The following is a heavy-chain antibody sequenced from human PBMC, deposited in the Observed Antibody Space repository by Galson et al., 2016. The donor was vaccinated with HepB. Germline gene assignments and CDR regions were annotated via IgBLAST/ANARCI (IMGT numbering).Heavy chain of an antibody. D-gene: IGHD5-12*01. CDR1: GFTFSRYT. CDR2: ISSSSTYM. Sequence: SLRLSCAASGFTFSRYTMNWVRRAPGKGLEWVSSISSSSTYMYYTDSMKGRFTISRDNAKKSLYLQMSSLRAEDTAVYYCARESSGYDYDFDIWGQGTMVTVSS. CDR3: ARESSGYDYDFDI. J-gene: IGHJ3*02. V-gene: IGHV3-21*01.